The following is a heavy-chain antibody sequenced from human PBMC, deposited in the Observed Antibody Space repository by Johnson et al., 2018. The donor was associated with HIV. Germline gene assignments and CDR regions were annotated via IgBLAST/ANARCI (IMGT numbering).Heavy chain of an antibody. CDR1: GFTFSSYW. CDR2: IKQDGREK. CDR3: STYTTLITMYVEIKGGAFDI. Sequence: MMLVESGGGFIQPGGSLKLSCAASGFTFSSYWMSWVRQAPGKGLEWVANIKQDGREKYYVDSVQGRFTISRDNAKNSLYLQMNSLKTEDTAVYYCSTYTTLITMYVEIKGGAFDIWGQGTMVTVSS. D-gene: IGHD3-16*01. J-gene: IGHJ3*02. V-gene: IGHV3-7*05.